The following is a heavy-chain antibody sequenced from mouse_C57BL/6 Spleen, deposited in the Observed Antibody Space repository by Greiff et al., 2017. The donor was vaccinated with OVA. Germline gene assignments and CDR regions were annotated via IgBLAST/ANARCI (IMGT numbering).Heavy chain of an antibody. CDR3: ASAVREYAKEE. Sequence: QVQLQQPGAELVRPGTSVKLSCKASGYTFTSYWMHWVKQRPGQGLEWIGVIDPSDSYTNYNQKFKGKATLTVDTSSSTAYMQLSSLTSEDSAVYYSASAVREYAKEEWGEGTTVT. J-gene: IGHJ4*01. CDR1: GYTFTSYW. CDR2: IDPSDSYT. D-gene: IGHD2-13*01. V-gene: IGHV1-59*01.